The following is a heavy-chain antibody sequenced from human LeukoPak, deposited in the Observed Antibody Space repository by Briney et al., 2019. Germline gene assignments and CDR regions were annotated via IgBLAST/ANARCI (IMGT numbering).Heavy chain of an antibody. CDR1: GFTFSSYW. J-gene: IGHJ4*02. V-gene: IGHV3-74*01. CDR3: ARGTSLYSGYDLDY. Sequence: QPGGSLRLSCAASGFTFSSYWMHWVRQVPGKGLVWVSRINSDGSSTSYADSVKGRFTISGDNAKNTLYLQMNSLRAEDTAVYYCARGTSLYSGYDLDYWGQGTLVTVSS. D-gene: IGHD5-12*01. CDR2: INSDGSST.